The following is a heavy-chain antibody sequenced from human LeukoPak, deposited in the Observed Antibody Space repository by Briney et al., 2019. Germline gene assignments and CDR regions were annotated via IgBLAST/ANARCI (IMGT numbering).Heavy chain of an antibody. CDR2: IYYSGST. J-gene: IGHJ6*02. D-gene: IGHD2-2*02. Sequence: PSETLSLTCTVSGGSISSYYWSWIRQPPGKGLEWIGYIYYSGSTNYNPSLKSRVTISVDTSKNQFSLKLSSVTAADTAVYYCARLAYITYGMDVWGQGTTVTVSS. CDR1: GGSISSYY. V-gene: IGHV4-59*08. CDR3: ARLAYITYGMDV.